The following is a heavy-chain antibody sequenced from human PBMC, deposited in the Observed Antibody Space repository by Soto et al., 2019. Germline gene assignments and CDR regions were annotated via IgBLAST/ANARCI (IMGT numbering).Heavy chain of an antibody. J-gene: IGHJ3*02. CDR2: INPNSGGT. CDR3: ARVIDNDYGDYVGAFDI. CDR1: GYTFTGYY. Sequence: ASVKVSCKASGYTFTGYYMHWVRQAPGQALEWMGWINPNSGGTNYAQKFQGWVTMTRDTSISTAYMELSRLRSDDTAVYYCARVIDNDYGDYVGAFDIWGQGTMVTVSS. V-gene: IGHV1-2*04. D-gene: IGHD4-17*01.